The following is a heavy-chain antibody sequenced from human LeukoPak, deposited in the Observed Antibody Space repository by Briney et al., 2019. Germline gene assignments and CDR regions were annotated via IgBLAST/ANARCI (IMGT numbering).Heavy chain of an antibody. CDR3: ARGAYDILTGNFRYWYFDL. J-gene: IGHJ2*01. D-gene: IGHD3-9*01. V-gene: IGHV4-59*01. CDR2: IYYSGST. Sequence: SETLSLTCTVSGGSISSYYWSWIRQPPGRGLEWMGYIYYSGSTNYNPSLKSRGTISVDPSKNQFSLKLSSVTAVDTAVYYCARGAYDILTGNFRYWYFDLWGRGSLVTVSS. CDR1: GGSISSYY.